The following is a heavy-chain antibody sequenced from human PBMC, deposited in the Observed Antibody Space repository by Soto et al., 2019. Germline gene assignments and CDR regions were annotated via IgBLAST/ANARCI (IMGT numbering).Heavy chain of an antibody. D-gene: IGHD6-13*01. CDR3: ARGGYSSSWRVSRYYGMDV. J-gene: IGHJ6*02. Sequence: SETLSLTCTVSGGSISSYYWSWIRQPPGKGLEWIGYIYYSGSTNYNPSLKSRVTISVDTSKNQFPLKLSSVTAADTAVYYCARGGYSSSWRVSRYYGMDVWGQGTTVTVSS. V-gene: IGHV4-59*01. CDR2: IYYSGST. CDR1: GGSISSYY.